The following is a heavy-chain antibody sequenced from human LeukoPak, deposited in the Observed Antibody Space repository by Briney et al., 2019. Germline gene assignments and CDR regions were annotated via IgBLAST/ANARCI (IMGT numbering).Heavy chain of an antibody. V-gene: IGHV3-15*01. D-gene: IGHD6-13*01. Sequence: PGGSLRLSCAASGFTFSNAWMSWVRQAPGKGLEWVGRIKSKTDGGTTDYAAPVKGRFTISRDDSKNTLYLQMNSLKTEDTAVYYCTTDPGYSSSWYLGYWGQGTLVTVSS. CDR1: GFTFSNAW. J-gene: IGHJ4*02. CDR3: TTDPGYSSSWYLGY. CDR2: IKSKTDGGTT.